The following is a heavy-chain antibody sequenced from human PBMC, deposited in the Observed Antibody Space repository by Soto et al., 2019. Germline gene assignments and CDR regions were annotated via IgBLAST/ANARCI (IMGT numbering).Heavy chain of an antibody. CDR2: INSDGSST. CDR3: ARGAGYCSGGSCFGMDV. D-gene: IGHD2-15*01. CDR1: GFTLSSYW. J-gene: IGHJ6*02. Sequence: PRVSLRLSFAASGFTLSSYWMHWVRQAPGKGLVWVSRINSDGSSTSYADSVKGRFTISRDNAKNTLYLQMNSLRAEDTAVYYCARGAGYCSGGSCFGMDVWGQGTTVTVSS. V-gene: IGHV3-74*01.